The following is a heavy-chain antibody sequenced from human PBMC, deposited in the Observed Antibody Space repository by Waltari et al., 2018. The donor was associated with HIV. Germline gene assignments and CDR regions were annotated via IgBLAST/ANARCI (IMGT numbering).Heavy chain of an antibody. CDR1: GIAIADYA. CDR3: AKDHGGYWRRDDIYFDV. V-gene: IGHV3-9*01. CDR2: ISYTSGSA. J-gene: IGHJ3*01. D-gene: IGHD3-22*01. Sequence: EVQLVDSGGGLVQPGSSLRLSCAGSGIAIADYAMHWVRQRPGKGLGWASEISYTSGSAAYADSVRGRFTVSRDNAKNAVYLQMDSLRPEDTAFYFCAKDHGGYWRRDDIYFDVWGRGTKVTVSS.